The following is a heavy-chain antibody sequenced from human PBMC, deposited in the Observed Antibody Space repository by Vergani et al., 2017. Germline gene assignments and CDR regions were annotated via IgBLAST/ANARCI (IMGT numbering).Heavy chain of an antibody. Sequence: VQLVESGGGLVQPGGSLRLSCAASGFTVSSNYMSWVRQAPGKGLEWVSYISSSGSTIYYADSVKGRFTISRDNAKNSLYLQMNSLRAEDTAVYYCARDLRTGTPDYWGQGTLVTVSS. V-gene: IGHV3-11*01. CDR1: GFTVSSNY. D-gene: IGHD1-1*01. CDR2: ISSSGSTI. CDR3: ARDLRTGTPDY. J-gene: IGHJ4*02.